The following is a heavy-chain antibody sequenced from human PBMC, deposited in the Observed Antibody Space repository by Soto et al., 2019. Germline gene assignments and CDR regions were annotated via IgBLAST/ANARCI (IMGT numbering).Heavy chain of an antibody. Sequence: LEILSLTCTVSGGSISSSSYYWGWIRQPPGKGLEWIGSIYYSGSTYYNPSLKSRVTISVDTSKNQFSLKLSSVTAADTAVYYCATKLGYSSGWYGLGYYYYGMDVWGQGTTVTVSS. V-gene: IGHV4-39*01. J-gene: IGHJ6*02. CDR3: ATKLGYSSGWYGLGYYYYGMDV. CDR1: GGSISSSSYY. D-gene: IGHD6-19*01. CDR2: IYYSGST.